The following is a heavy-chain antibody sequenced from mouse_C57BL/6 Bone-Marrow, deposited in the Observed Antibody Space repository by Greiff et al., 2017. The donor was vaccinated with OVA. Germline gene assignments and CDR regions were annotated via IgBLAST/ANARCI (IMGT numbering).Heavy chain of an antibody. V-gene: IGHV5-4*01. Sequence: VESGGGLVKPGGSLKLSCAASGFTFSSYAMSWVRQTPEKRLEWVATISDGGSYTYYPDNVKGRFTISRDNAKNNLYLQMSHLKSEDTAMYYCARDRVITTVKGPYYFDYWGQGTTLTVSS. D-gene: IGHD1-1*01. CDR1: GFTFSSYA. J-gene: IGHJ2*01. CDR3: ARDRVITTVKGPYYFDY. CDR2: ISDGGSYT.